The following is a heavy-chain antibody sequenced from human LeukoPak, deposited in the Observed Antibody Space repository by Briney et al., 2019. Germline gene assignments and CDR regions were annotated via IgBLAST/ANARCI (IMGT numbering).Heavy chain of an antibody. D-gene: IGHD3-10*01. Sequence: GGSLRLSCAASRFTFSTYSMNWVRQAPGKGLEWVSYISSSSSTIYYADSVKGRFTISRDNAENMLYLQMNSLRGEDTAVYFCARATSGTSYEYWGQGTLVTVPS. J-gene: IGHJ4*02. CDR1: RFTFSTYS. CDR2: ISSSSSTI. V-gene: IGHV3-48*04. CDR3: ARATSGTSYEY.